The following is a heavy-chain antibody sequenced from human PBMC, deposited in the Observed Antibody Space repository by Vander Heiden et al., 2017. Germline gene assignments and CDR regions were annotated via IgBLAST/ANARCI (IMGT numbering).Heavy chain of an antibody. J-gene: IGHJ5*02. D-gene: IGHD3-3*01. V-gene: IGHV3-15*01. CDR3: TTERFAIFGGNWCDP. CDR2: IRSKTDGGRT. CDR1: GFPFSDAW. Sequence: EVLLVQSGGGLLNPGGPLRPPCTASGFPFSDAWMTWLRQAPGKGLEWVGRIRSKTDGGRTDFAAPVKGRFTISRDDSKNMVYLEMNSRKSEDTAVYYCTTERFAIFGGNWCDPWGPGTLVAVSS.